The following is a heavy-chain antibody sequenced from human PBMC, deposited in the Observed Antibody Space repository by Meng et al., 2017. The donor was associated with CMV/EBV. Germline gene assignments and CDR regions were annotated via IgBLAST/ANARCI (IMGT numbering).Heavy chain of an antibody. CDR1: GFNFSSYR. CDR2: ISSSSSYI. CDR3: ASRPYNWNYFDY. D-gene: IGHD1-20*01. J-gene: IGHJ4*02. V-gene: IGHV3-21*01. Sequence: SWGGSGFNFSSYRMNWVRQAPGKGLEWVSSISSSSSYIYYADSVKGRFTTSRDNAKNSLYLQMNSLRAEDTAVYYCASRPYNWNYFDYWGQGTLVTVS.